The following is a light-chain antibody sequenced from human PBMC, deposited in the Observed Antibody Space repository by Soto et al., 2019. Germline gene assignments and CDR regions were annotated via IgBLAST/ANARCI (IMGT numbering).Light chain of an antibody. CDR2: WGS. CDR1: NY. CDR3: MQPLRSWA. V-gene: IGKV2-28*01. J-gene: IGKJ1*01. Sequence: NYVDWYRQEPGQSPRLLIYWGSNRASGVPDRFSGSGSGTDFTLKISIVEGEEFGVYYCMQPLRSWAFSSGTKVDIK.